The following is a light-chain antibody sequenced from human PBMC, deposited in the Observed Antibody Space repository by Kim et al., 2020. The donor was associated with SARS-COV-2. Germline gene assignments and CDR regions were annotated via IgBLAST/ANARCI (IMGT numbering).Light chain of an antibody. CDR1: ENINKW. V-gene: IGKV1-5*03. Sequence: DIQMTQSPSTLSASVGVRVTITCRASENINKWLVWYQQKPGKAPKVLIYMASSLESGVPSRFSGSGSGTEFSLTISSLQPDDFATYYCQQDNAFPLTFGGGTKVDIK. CDR2: MAS. CDR3: QQDNAFPLT. J-gene: IGKJ4*01.